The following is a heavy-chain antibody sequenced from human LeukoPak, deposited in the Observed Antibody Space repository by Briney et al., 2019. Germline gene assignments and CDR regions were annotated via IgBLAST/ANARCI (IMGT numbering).Heavy chain of an antibody. D-gene: IGHD6-13*01. CDR3: VWSSSWVDY. CDR1: VYTLIELS. Sequence: SVKVSCKVSVYTLIELSMHWVRQAPGKGLAWMGGFDPEDGETIYAQKFQGRVTMTEDTSTDTAYMRLSGLRSEDTAVYYCVWSSSWVDYWGQGTLVTVSS. V-gene: IGHV1-24*01. J-gene: IGHJ4*02. CDR2: FDPEDGET.